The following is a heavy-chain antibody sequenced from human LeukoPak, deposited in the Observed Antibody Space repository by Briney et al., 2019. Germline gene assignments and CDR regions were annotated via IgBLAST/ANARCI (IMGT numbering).Heavy chain of an antibody. D-gene: IGHD1-7*01. CDR1: GYTFTSYG. CDR3: ARGHETGTHGHFGY. J-gene: IGHJ4*02. Sequence: ASVKVSCKASGYTFTSYGISWVRQAPGQGLEWMGWISAYNGNTNYAQKFQGRVTITADESTSTAYMELSSLRSEDTAVYYCARGHETGTHGHFGYWGQGTLVTVSS. CDR2: ISAYNGNT. V-gene: IGHV1-18*01.